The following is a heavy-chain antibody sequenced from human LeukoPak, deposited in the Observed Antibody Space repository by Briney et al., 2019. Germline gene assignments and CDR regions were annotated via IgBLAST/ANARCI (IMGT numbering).Heavy chain of an antibody. D-gene: IGHD3-22*01. CDR3: AREIGYYYDSSGYYYVGPDY. CDR2: FHPEDGET. J-gene: IGHJ4*02. CDR1: GYTVTELS. V-gene: IGHV1-24*01. Sequence: ASVKVSCKVSGYTVTELSMHWVRQSPGKGLEWMGGFHPEDGETIYAQKFQSRVTMTEDTSTDTAYMELRSLRSDDTAVYYCAREIGYYYDSSGYYYVGPDYWGQGTLVTVSS.